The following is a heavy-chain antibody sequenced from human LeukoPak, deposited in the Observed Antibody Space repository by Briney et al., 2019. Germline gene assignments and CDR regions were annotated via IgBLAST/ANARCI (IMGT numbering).Heavy chain of an antibody. V-gene: IGHV4-59*01. D-gene: IGHD3-22*01. Sequence: WETLSITCTVSGGSIIGSYWTWIRQSPGEGLEWIGYIYNTVDVKYNPSLKSRVTISIDMSRNQFSLRLNSVTAADTAVYYCARSRYYDSSGYNPTYYFDFWGQGALVTVSS. CDR3: ARSRYYDSSGYNPTYYFDF. CDR2: IYNTVDV. J-gene: IGHJ4*02. CDR1: GGSIIGSY.